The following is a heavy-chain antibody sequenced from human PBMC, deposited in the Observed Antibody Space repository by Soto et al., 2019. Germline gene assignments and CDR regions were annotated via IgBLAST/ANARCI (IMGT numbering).Heavy chain of an antibody. J-gene: IGHJ5*02. D-gene: IGHD6-19*01. Sequence: PSETLSLTCTVSGGSLSSYYWSWIRQPPGKGLEWIGYIYYSGSTNYNPSLKSRATISVDTSKNQFSLKLSSVTAADTAVYYCARSPRAQWLVDWFDPWGQGTLVTVSS. CDR3: ARSPRAQWLVDWFDP. CDR1: GGSLSSYY. CDR2: IYYSGST. V-gene: IGHV4-59*08.